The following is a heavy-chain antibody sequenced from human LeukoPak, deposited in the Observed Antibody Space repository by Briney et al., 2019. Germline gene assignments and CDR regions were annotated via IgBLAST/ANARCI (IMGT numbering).Heavy chain of an antibody. CDR2: IYPADSDI. D-gene: IGHD2/OR15-2a*01. V-gene: IGHV5-51*01. Sequence: GESLKISCKASGYTFAGYWIGWVRQMPGKGLEWMGIIYPADSDIRCSPSFQGQVTISVDKSISTAYLQWNNLKASDTAMYYCARRSSRGFVYGSDYWGQGTLVTVSS. CDR3: ARRSSRGFVYGSDY. CDR1: GYTFAGYW. J-gene: IGHJ4*02.